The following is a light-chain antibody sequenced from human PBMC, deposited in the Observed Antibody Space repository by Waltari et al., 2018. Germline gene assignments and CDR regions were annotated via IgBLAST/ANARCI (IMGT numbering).Light chain of an antibody. CDR3: ATWDTSLSKV. CDR2: DNN. Sequence: QPVLTQPPSVSAAPGQKVTISRPGTSSNIGTHYVPWYQQFPGTAPKLLIYDNNKRPSGIPDRFSGSKSGTSATLVITGLQTGDEADYYCATWDTSLSKVFGGGTKLTVL. V-gene: IGLV1-51*01. J-gene: IGLJ2*01. CDR1: SSNIGTHY.